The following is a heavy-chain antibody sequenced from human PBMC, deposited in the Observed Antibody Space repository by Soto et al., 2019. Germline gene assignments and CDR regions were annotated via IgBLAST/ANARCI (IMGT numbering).Heavy chain of an antibody. CDR2: ISGSGGST. D-gene: IGHD2-15*01. Sequence: EVQLLESGGGLVQPGGSLRLSCAASGFTFSSYAMSWVRQAPGKGLEWVSAISGSGGSTYYADSVKGRFTISRDNSKNTLYLQMNSLRAEDTAVYYGAKVQALPSRINGFDYCGQGPLVTVSS. V-gene: IGHV3-23*01. CDR3: AKVQALPSRINGFDY. CDR1: GFTFSSYA. J-gene: IGHJ4*02.